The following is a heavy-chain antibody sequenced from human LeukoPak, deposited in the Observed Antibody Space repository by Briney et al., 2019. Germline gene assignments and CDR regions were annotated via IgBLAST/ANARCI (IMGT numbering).Heavy chain of an antibody. CDR1: GFTFSSYG. V-gene: IGHV3-30*02. J-gene: IGHJ4*02. CDR2: IRYDGSNK. D-gene: IGHD3-3*01. Sequence: GGSLRLSCAASGFTFSSYGMHWVRQAPGKGLEGVAFIRYDGSNKYYADSVKGRFTISRDNSKNTLYLQMNSLRAEDTAVYYCAKDSDFWSGYLFDYWGQGTLVTVSS. CDR3: AKDSDFWSGYLFDY.